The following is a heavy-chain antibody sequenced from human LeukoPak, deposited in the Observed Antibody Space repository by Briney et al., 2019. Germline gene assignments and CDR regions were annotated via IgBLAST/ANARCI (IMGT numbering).Heavy chain of an antibody. CDR2: IYYSGST. V-gene: IGHV4-59*01. CDR3: ARAISGGYWYYFDY. D-gene: IGHD1-26*01. J-gene: IGHJ4*02. Sequence: SETLSLTCTVSGGSISSYYWSWIRQPPGKGLEWIGYIYYSGSTNYNPSLKSRVTISVDTSKNQFSLKLSSVTAADTAIYYCARAISGGYWYYFDYWSQGTLVTVSS. CDR1: GGSISSYY.